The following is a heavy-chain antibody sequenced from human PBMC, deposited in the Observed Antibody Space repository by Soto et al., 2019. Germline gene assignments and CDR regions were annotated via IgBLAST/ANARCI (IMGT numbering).Heavy chain of an antibody. CDR3: AKASSNGRPYYFDS. J-gene: IGHJ4*02. Sequence: GSLRLSCAASGFTISKYALSWVRQAPGKGLEWVSALSGDSSGTFYADSVKGRFTISRDNSGDTLYLHMSSLRTEDTAIYFCAKASSNGRPYYFDSWGQGTLVTVSS. V-gene: IGHV3-23*01. D-gene: IGHD7-27*01. CDR2: LSGDSSGT. CDR1: GFTISKYA.